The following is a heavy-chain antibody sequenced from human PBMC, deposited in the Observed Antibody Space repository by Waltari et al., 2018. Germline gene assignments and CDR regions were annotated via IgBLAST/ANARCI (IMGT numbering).Heavy chain of an antibody. V-gene: IGHV4-30-4*08. CDR2: IYYSGIT. Sequence: QVHLQESGPGLVKPSQTLSPTCTVSGGSISSGDYYWSWIRQPPGKGLEWIGYIYYSGITYYNPSLKSRVTISVDTSKNQFSLKLSSVTAADTAVYYCATGGTTGTPGGDYWGQGTLVTVSS. D-gene: IGHD1-1*01. CDR1: GGSISSGDYY. CDR3: ATGGTTGTPGGDY. J-gene: IGHJ4*02.